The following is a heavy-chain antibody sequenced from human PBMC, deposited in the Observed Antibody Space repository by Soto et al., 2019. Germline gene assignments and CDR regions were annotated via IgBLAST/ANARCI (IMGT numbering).Heavy chain of an antibody. CDR3: ASSQKGYNWNYFDH. CDR2: VFYTGFT. CDR1: GGSISGSYYY. V-gene: IGHV4-39*01. D-gene: IGHD1-20*01. Sequence: PSETLSLTCAVSGGSISGSYYYWGWLRQSPGRGPEWIGSVFYTGFTSYNPSLESRVSVSVDTSKNQFSLKVSAVTAADTSVYYCASSQKGYNWNYFDHWGQGALVTVSS. J-gene: IGHJ4*02.